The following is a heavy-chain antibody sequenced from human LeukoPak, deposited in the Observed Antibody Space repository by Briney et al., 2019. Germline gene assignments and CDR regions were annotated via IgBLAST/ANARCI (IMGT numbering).Heavy chain of an antibody. J-gene: IGHJ4*02. CDR1: GFTLSTYW. CDR3: AREFDSSGWYRGIDY. D-gene: IGHD6-19*01. Sequence: GGSLRLFCAASGFTLSTYWMSWVRQAPGKGLEWVANIEGDGSDKNYRDSVKGRFSISRDSAKNSLYLQMNSLRAEDTAVYYCAREFDSSGWYRGIDYWGQGTLVTVSS. V-gene: IGHV3-7*01. CDR2: IEGDGSDK.